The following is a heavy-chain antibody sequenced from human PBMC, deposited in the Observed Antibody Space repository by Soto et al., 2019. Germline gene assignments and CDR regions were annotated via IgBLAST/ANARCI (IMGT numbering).Heavy chain of an antibody. CDR1: GESGSSNSAA. D-gene: IGHD6-19*01. V-gene: IGHV6-1*01. J-gene: IGHJ3*02. Sequence: SQTLSLTCAISGESGSSNSAAWNWIRHSPSRGLEWLGRTYYRSKWDNDYAVSVKSRITINPDTSKNQFSLQLNSVTPEDTAVYYCARDPVPVAGCIRDDFDISGQGPMVTVSS. CDR2: TYYRSKWDN. CDR3: ARDPVPVAGCIRDDFDI.